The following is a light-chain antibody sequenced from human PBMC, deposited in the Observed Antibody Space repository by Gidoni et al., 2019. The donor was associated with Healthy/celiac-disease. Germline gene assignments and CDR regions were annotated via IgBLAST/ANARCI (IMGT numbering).Light chain of an antibody. CDR3: QQYGSSPVT. CDR1: QSVSSSY. V-gene: IGKV3-20*01. J-gene: IGKJ1*01. Sequence: DIVLTQSPGTLSLSPGARATLSCRASQSVSSSYLAWYQQKPGQAPRLLIYGASSRAVGIPDRFSGSGSGTDFTLTISRLEPEDFAVFYCQQYGSSPVTFXQXTKVEIK. CDR2: GAS.